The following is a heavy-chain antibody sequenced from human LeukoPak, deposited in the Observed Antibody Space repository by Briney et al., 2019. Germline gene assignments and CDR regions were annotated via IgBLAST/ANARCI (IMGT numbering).Heavy chain of an antibody. CDR1: GYTLTELS. Sequence: ASVKVSCKVSGYTLTELSMHWVRQAPGKGLEWMGGFDLEDGETIYAQKFQGRVTMTEDTSTDTAYMELSSLRSEDTAVYYCATVGVLWFREGYFDYWGQGTLVTVSS. J-gene: IGHJ4*02. CDR2: FDLEDGET. CDR3: ATVGVLWFREGYFDY. V-gene: IGHV1-24*01. D-gene: IGHD3-10*01.